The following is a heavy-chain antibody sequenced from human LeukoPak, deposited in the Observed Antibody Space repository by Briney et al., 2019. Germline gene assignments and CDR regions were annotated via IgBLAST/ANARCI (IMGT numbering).Heavy chain of an antibody. CDR1: GFTFSSYA. J-gene: IGHJ6*02. D-gene: IGHD2-2*01. CDR3: AKEEYSTRYYYGMDV. CDR2: ISYDGSNK. Sequence: GGSLRLSCAASGFTFSSYAMHWVRQAPGKGLEWVAVISYDGSNKYYADSGKGRFTISRDNSKNTLYLQMSSLRAEDTAIYYCAKEEYSTRYYYGMDVWGQGTTVTVSS. V-gene: IGHV3-30-3*01.